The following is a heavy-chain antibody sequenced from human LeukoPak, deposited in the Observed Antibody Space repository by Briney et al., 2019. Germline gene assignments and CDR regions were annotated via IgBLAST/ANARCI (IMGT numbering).Heavy chain of an antibody. CDR1: GFTFSSYV. J-gene: IGHJ3*02. V-gene: IGHV3-9*01. CDR3: AKDLDILTLGDAFDI. Sequence: GGSLRLSCAASGFTFSSYVMSWVRQAPGKGLEWVSGISWNSGSIGYADSVKGRFTISRDNAKNSLYLQMNSLRAEDTALYYCAKDLDILTLGDAFDIWGQGTMVTVSS. D-gene: IGHD3-9*01. CDR2: ISWNSGSI.